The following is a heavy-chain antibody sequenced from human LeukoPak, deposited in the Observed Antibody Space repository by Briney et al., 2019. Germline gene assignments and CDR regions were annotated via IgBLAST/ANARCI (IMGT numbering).Heavy chain of an antibody. D-gene: IGHD6-19*01. J-gene: IGHJ4*02. V-gene: IGHV3-53*01. Sequence: PGGSLRLSCAASGFTVSSNYMSWVRQVPGKGLEWVSVIYSGGSTYYADSVKGRFTISRDNSKNTLYLQMNSLRAEDTAVYYCARGVAGTSGRDYWGQGTLVTVSS. CDR3: ARGVAGTSGRDY. CDR1: GFTVSSNY. CDR2: IYSGGST.